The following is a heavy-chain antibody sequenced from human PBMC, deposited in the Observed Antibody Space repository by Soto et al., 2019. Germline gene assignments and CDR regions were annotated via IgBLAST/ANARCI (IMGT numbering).Heavy chain of an antibody. J-gene: IGHJ5*02. CDR2: IYYSGSA. D-gene: IGHD6-6*01. V-gene: IGHV4-59*08. CDR3: ARRRSQSSSSVFDN. CDR1: GGSISSYY. Sequence: SETLSLTCTVSGGSISSYYWSWIRQPPGKGLEWIGYIYYSGSANYNPSLKSRVTISIDTPKNQFSLKISYVTAPDTAVYYCARRRSQSSSSVFDNCAQGTPVT.